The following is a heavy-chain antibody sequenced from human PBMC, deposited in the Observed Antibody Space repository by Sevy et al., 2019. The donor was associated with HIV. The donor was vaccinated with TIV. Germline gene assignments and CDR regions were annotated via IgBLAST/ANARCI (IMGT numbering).Heavy chain of an antibody. Sequence: SETLSLICTVSGDCMTNYYWSWIRQPPGKGLQWIGYHYYSGSTNYNPTLKSRVTISVDTSKNQISLKLSSVTAADTAVYYCARNSAYYYYGVDVWGPGPTVTVSS. J-gene: IGHJ6*02. V-gene: IGHV4-59*01. D-gene: IGHD2-21*01. CDR3: ARNSAYYYYGVDV. CDR1: GDCMTNYY. CDR2: HYYSGST.